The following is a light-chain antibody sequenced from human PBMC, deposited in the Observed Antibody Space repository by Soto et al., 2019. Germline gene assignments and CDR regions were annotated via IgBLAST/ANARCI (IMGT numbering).Light chain of an antibody. CDR3: GQFVSSPPRT. J-gene: IGKJ1*01. Sequence: EIVFTQSPGTLSFSPLEKATLSCRAIQSLSSAFLAWYQQKPGQAPRLLIYGVSNRATGIPDRFSGSGSGTDFILTISRLEPEDFALYYCGQFVSSPPRTFGQGTKVDIK. V-gene: IGKV3-20*01. CDR1: QSLSSAF. CDR2: GVS.